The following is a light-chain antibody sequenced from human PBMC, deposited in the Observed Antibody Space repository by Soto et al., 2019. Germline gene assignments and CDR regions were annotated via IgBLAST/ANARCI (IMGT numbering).Light chain of an antibody. CDR3: HQSYSTPRT. CDR2: AES. Sequence: DIQMPQSPSSLSASVGDRVTITCRASQSISSYLNWYQQKPGKAPKLLIYAESSLQRGVPSRFTGSGSGTDFTLTISSLQPEDFATNYGHQSYSTPRTFGQGTKVEIK. CDR1: QSISSY. J-gene: IGKJ1*01. V-gene: IGKV1-39*01.